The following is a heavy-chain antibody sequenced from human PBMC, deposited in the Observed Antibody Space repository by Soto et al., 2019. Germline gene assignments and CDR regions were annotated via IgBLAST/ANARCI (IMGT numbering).Heavy chain of an antibody. D-gene: IGHD3-10*01. J-gene: IGHJ6*02. CDR1: GFTFSSYA. CDR2: ISSNGAST. CDR3: VKEVYGGDYYGMDV. Sequence: GGSLRLSCSASGFTFSSYAMHWVRQAPGKGLEYVSAISSNGASTYYADSVKGRFTISRDNSKNTLYLQMSSLREEDTAVYYCVKEVYGGDYYGMDVWGQGTTVTVSS. V-gene: IGHV3-64D*08.